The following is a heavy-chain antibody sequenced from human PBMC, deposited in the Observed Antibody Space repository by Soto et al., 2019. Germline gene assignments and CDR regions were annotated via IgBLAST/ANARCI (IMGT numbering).Heavy chain of an antibody. J-gene: IGHJ6*02. CDR3: ARDCSGGSCSLYYYDGMDV. V-gene: IGHV1-69*01. CDR1: GGTFSSYA. CDR2: IIPIFGTA. Sequence: QVQLVQSGAEVKKPGSSVKVSCKASGGTFSSYAISWVRQAPGQGLAWMGGIIPIFGTANYAQKLQGRVTITADESTSTAYMELSSLRSEDTAVYYCARDCSGGSCSLYYYDGMDVWGQGTTVTVSS. D-gene: IGHD2-15*01.